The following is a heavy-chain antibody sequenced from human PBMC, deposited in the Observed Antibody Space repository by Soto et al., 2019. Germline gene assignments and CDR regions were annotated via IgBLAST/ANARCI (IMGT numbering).Heavy chain of an antibody. V-gene: IGHV3-23*01. CDR1: GFTFSSYA. Sequence: LRLSCAASGFTFSSYAMSWVRQAPGKGLEWVSAISGSGGSTYYADSVKGRFTISRDNSKNTLYLQMNSLRAEDTAVYYCAKDVLGYCSGGSCYGQLFDYWGQGTLVTVSS. CDR3: AKDVLGYCSGGSCYGQLFDY. CDR2: ISGSGGST. D-gene: IGHD2-15*01. J-gene: IGHJ4*02.